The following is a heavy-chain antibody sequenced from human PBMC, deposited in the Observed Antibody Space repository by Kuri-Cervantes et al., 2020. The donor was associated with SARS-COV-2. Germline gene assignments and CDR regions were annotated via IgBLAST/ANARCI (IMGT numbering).Heavy chain of an antibody. J-gene: IGHJ4*02. CDR1: GYTFTSYD. V-gene: IGHV1-8*02. CDR2: MNPNSDNT. CDR3: ARTDLMLTAPDY. Sequence: ASVKVSCKASGYTFTSYDINWVRQATGQGPEWMGWMNPNSDNTGYAQKFQGRVTMTRNTSISTAYMELSSLRSEDTAVYYCARTDLMLTAPDYWGQGTLVTVSS. D-gene: IGHD1-14*01.